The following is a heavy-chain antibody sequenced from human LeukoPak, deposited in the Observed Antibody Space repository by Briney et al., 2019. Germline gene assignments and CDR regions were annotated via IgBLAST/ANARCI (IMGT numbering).Heavy chain of an antibody. CDR2: INSDGSST. J-gene: IGHJ5*02. CDR3: ARDALYYSNYVEYWFDP. V-gene: IGHV3-74*01. Sequence: PGGSLRLSCAASGFTFSSYWMHWVRQAPGKGLVWVSRINSDGSSTSYADSVKGRFTISRDNAKNTLYLQMNSLRAEDTAVYYCARDALYYSNYVEYWFDPWGQGTLVTVSS. CDR1: GFTFSSYW. D-gene: IGHD4-11*01.